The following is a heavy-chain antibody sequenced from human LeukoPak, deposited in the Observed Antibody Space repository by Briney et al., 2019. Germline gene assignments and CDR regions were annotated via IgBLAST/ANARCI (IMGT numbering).Heavy chain of an antibody. CDR3: ARDSDVATYDY. CDR1: GFTFSSYW. CDR2: IKADGSEK. V-gene: IGHV3-7*01. Sequence: GGSLRLSCAASGFTFSSYWISWVRQAPGKGLEWVANIKADGSEKYYVESVKGRFTISRDNTKNSVYLQMNSLRAEDTAVYYCARDSDVATYDYWGQGTLVTVSS. J-gene: IGHJ4*02. D-gene: IGHD5-12*01.